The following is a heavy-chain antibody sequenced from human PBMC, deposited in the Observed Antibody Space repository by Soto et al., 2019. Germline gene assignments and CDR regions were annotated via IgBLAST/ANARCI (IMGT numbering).Heavy chain of an antibody. J-gene: IGHJ6*02. CDR2: IYYSGGA. CDR3: ASAATAASYYLYAIDV. V-gene: IGHV4-31*03. CDR1: GGSIGGGGHY. D-gene: IGHD2-2*01. Sequence: QVQLQESGPGLVKPSQTLSLTCTVSGGSIGGGGHYWTWVRQRPGQGLEWMGYIYYSGGAYYNPALESRLSLSVDTSKNQFSLNLKSVTAADTAVYFCASAATAASYYLYAIDVWGSGTTVTVSS.